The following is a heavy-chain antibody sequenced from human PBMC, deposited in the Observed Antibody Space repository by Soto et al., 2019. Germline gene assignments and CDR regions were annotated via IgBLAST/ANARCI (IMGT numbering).Heavy chain of an antibody. CDR2: IYYSGST. D-gene: IGHD3-3*01. Sequence: QLQESGPGLVKPSETLSLTCTVSGDSISSSDYYWGWIRQPPGKGLEWIGSIYYSGSTYYNPSPKRRVTVSLDTSKNHCSLNLSSVTAADTAVYYCAGHPPLRFFEAFEMWGQGTMVTVSS. CDR1: GDSISSSDYY. J-gene: IGHJ3*02. CDR3: AGHPPLRFFEAFEM. V-gene: IGHV4-39*01.